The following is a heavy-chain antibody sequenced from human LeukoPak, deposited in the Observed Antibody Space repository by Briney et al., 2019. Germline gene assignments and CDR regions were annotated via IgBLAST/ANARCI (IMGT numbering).Heavy chain of an antibody. D-gene: IGHD3-10*01. J-gene: IGHJ4*02. V-gene: IGHV3-53*01. CDR2: IYSGGST. CDR1: GFTFSSYA. Sequence: PGGSLRLSCAASGFTFSSYAMHWVRQAPGKGLEWVSVIYSGGSTYYADSVKGRFTISRDNSKSTLYIQMNSLRAEDTAVYYCARAKPKNMVRGLIMRRESRYYFDYWGQGTLVTVSS. CDR3: ARAKPKNMVRGLIMRRESRYYFDY.